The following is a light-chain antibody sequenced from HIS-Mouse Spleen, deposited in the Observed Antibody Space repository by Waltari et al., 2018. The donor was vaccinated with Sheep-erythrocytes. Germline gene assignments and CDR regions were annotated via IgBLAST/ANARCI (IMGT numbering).Light chain of an antibody. CDR2: RNN. J-gene: IGLJ2*01. Sequence: QSVLTQPPSASETTRQRVTISCSAICSNIGSIHVYWYQQLPGTAPQLHIYRNNQRPSGVPDRFSGAKSGTSSSLAISGLRSEDEADYYCAAWDDSLSGPVFGGGTKLTVL. V-gene: IGLV1-47*01. CDR3: AAWDDSLSGPV. CDR1: CSNIGSIH.